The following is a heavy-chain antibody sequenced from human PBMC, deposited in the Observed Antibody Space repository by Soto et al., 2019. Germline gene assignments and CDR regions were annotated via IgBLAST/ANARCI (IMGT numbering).Heavy chain of an antibody. D-gene: IGHD4-17*01. CDR2: IYPGDSDT. CDR1: GYSFTSYW. CDR3: AIDYGGNSPLGYYYGMDV. Sequence: LGESLKISCKGSGYSFTSYWIGWVRQMPGKGLEWMGIIYPGDSDTRYSPSFQGQVTISADKSISTAYLQWSSLKASDTAMYYCAIDYGGNSPLGYYYGMDVWGQGTTVTVSS. J-gene: IGHJ6*02. V-gene: IGHV5-51*01.